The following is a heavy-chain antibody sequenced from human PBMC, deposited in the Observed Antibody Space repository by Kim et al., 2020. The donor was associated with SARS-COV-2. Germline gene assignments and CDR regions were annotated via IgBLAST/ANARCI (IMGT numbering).Heavy chain of an antibody. CDR2: IKGGGGNT. J-gene: IGHJ3*01. CDR1: GFTFSNYL. V-gene: IGHV3-23*01. D-gene: IGHD3-10*01. Sequence: GGSLRLSCSASGFTFSNYLLNWVRQAPGKGLEWVSAIKGGGGNTFYADSVKGRFTISRDNPKNTLYLQMNSLRAEDTAIYYCAKSQASYFNDALDVWSRGTMVTVSS. CDR3: AKSQASYFNDALDV.